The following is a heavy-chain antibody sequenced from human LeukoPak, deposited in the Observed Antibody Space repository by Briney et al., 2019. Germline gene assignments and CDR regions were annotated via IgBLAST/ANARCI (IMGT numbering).Heavy chain of an antibody. V-gene: IGHV3-23*01. CDR1: GFTFSNYG. D-gene: IGHD6-19*01. J-gene: IGHJ4*02. CDR3: AKDLGQWLVPGGYFDY. CDR2: ISGSGGTT. Sequence: PGGSLRLSCAASGFTFSNYGMNWVRQAPGKGLEWVSGISGSGGTTYYADSVKGRFTISRDNSKNTLYLQMNSLRAEDTAVYYCAKDLGQWLVPGGYFDYWGQGTLVTVSS.